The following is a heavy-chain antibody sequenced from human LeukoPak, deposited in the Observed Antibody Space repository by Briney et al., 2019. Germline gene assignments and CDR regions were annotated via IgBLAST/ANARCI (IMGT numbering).Heavy chain of an antibody. J-gene: IGHJ6*02. Sequence: GGSLRLSCTASGFTFGDYAVSWVRQAPGKGLEWVGFIRSKAYGGTTEYAASVKGRFTISRDDSKSIAYLQMNSLKTEDTAVYYCTRVGSGYYYYYGMDVWGQGTTVTVSS. CDR2: IRSKAYGGTT. CDR3: TRVGSGYYYYYGMDV. CDR1: GFTFGDYA. V-gene: IGHV3-49*04. D-gene: IGHD3-10*01.